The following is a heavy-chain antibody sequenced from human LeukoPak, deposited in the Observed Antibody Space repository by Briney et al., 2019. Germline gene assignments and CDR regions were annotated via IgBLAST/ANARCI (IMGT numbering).Heavy chain of an antibody. V-gene: IGHV4-31*03. CDR2: IYYSGST. D-gene: IGHD6-13*01. CDR1: GGSISSGGYY. CDR3: ARGGLRHAAGPFDY. Sequence: SETLSLTCTVSGGSISSGGYYWSWIRQHPGKGLEWIGYIYYSGSTYYNPSLKSRVTISVDTSKNQFSLKLSSVTAADTAVYYCARGGLRHAAGPFDYWGQGTLVTVSS. J-gene: IGHJ4*02.